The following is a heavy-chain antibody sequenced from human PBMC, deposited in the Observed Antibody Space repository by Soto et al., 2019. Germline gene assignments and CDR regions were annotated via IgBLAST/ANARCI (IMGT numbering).Heavy chain of an antibody. V-gene: IGHV3-21*01. CDR1: GFTFSSYN. Sequence: LRLSCAASGFTFSSYNINWVRQAPGKGLEWVSSISSSSTYIYYADSVKGRFTISRDNAKNSLYLQMNSLRGEDTAVYYCARDGSWEVAADYWGQGTLVTVSS. D-gene: IGHD1-26*01. CDR2: ISSSSTYI. CDR3: ARDGSWEVAADY. J-gene: IGHJ4*02.